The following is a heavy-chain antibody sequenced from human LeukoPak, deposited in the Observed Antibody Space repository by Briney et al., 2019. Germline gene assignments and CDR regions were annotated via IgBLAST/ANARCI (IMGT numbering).Heavy chain of an antibody. D-gene: IGHD4/OR15-4a*01. V-gene: IGHV4-34*01. CDR2: INHSGST. CDR1: GGSFSGYY. J-gene: IGHJ5*02. CDR3: ARRAVSVVLGAYGWFDP. Sequence: SETLSLTCAVYGGSFSGYYWSWIRQPPGKWLEWIGEINHSGSTNYNPSLKSRVTISIDTSKNQFSLKLSSVTAADTAMYYCARRAVSVVLGAYGWFDPWGQGTLVTVPS.